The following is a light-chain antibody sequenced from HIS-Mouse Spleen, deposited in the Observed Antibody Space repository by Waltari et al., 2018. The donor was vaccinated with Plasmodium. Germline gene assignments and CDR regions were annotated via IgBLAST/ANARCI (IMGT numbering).Light chain of an antibody. Sequence: QSALTQPASVSGSPGQSITISCTGTSSDVGGYNYVSWYQQHPVKAPKPMIYDVSNGPAGVSDRFSGAKFGNTASQTISGLQAEDEADYYCSSYTSSSTYVVFGGGTKLTVL. CDR1: SSDVGGYNY. CDR2: DVS. V-gene: IGLV2-14*03. CDR3: SSYTSSSTYVV. J-gene: IGLJ2*01.